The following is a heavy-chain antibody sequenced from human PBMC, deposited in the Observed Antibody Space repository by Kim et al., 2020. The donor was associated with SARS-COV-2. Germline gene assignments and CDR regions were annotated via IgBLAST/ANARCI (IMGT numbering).Heavy chain of an antibody. Sequence: SETLSLTCTVSGGSISSGGYYWSWIRQHPGKGLEWIGYIYYSGSTYYNPSLKSRVTISVDTSKNQFSLKLSSVTAADTAVYYCARDVRIAAAGTSYYYGMDVWGQGTTVTVSS. J-gene: IGHJ6*02. CDR3: ARDVRIAAAGTSYYYGMDV. CDR2: IYYSGST. V-gene: IGHV4-31*03. CDR1: GGSISSGGYY. D-gene: IGHD6-13*01.